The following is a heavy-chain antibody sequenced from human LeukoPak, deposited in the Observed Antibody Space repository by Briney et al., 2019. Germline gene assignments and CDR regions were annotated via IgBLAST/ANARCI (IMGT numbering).Heavy chain of an antibody. J-gene: IGHJ6*03. CDR3: ARASPTVYYYYYMDV. CDR2: MNPNSGNT. Sequence: ASVKVSCKASGYTFTSYDINWVRQATGQGLEWMGWMNPNSGNTGYAQKFQGGVTITRNTSISTAYMELSSLRSEDTAVYYCARASPTVYYYYYMDVWGKGTTVTVSS. V-gene: IGHV1-8*03. D-gene: IGHD4-11*01. CDR1: GYTFTSYD.